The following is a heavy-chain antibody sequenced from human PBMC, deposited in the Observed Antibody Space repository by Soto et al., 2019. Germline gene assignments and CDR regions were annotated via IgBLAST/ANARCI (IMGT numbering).Heavy chain of an antibody. V-gene: IGHV3-53*02. Sequence: VQLVESGGGLIQAGGSLRLSCAVSGFTVSNNFMMWVRQAPGKGLEWVSLIYSGGSISYADSVKGRFTISRDGSMNMLYLQMNSLTAEDTVVYYCARDGNGQRGSPHWGQGTLVTVSS. CDR3: ARDGNGQRGSPH. CDR1: GFTVSNNF. J-gene: IGHJ4*02. CDR2: IYSGGSI. D-gene: IGHD3-16*01.